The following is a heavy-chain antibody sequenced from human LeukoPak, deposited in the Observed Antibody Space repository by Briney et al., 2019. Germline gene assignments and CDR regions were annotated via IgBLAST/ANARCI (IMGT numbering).Heavy chain of an antibody. V-gene: IGHV4-34*01. CDR1: GGSFSGYY. CDR2: INHSGST. CDR3: ARRTCSRRVDY. J-gene: IGHJ4*02. Sequence: SETLSLTCAVYGGSFSGYYWSWIRQPPGKGLEWIGEINHSGSTNYNPSLKSRVTISVDTSKNQFSLKLSSVTAADTAVYYCARRTCSRRVDYWGQGTLVTVSS. D-gene: IGHD5-24*01.